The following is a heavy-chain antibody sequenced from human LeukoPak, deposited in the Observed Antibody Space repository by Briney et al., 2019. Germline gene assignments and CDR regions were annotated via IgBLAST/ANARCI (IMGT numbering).Heavy chain of an antibody. CDR3: ARPRGCGSSRCNNFDY. D-gene: IGHD2-2*01. Sequence: GGSLRLSCSVSGFIFRDFSMSWVRQAPGKGLEWVAKMNEYGSEIFYVDSVEGRFTISGDNGKNSLYLQMNRLRAEDTAVYYCARPRGCGSSRCNNFDYWGQGTPVTVSS. CDR1: GFIFRDFS. CDR2: MNEYGSEI. V-gene: IGHV3-7*01. J-gene: IGHJ4*02.